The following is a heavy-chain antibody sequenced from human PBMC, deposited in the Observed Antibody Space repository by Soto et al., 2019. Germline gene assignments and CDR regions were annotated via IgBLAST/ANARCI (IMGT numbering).Heavy chain of an antibody. CDR2: ISFSGSTI. V-gene: IGHV3-48*03. J-gene: IGHJ6*02. D-gene: IGHD3-10*01. CDR3: TRGAGFFYGVDV. Sequence: GGSLRLSCAASGFIFGDYEMNWVRQAPGKGLEWIAHISFSGSTIYYADSVRGRFSISRDNSNNFLYLQLSGLRADDSAVYYCTRGAGFFYGVDVWGLGTTVTVSS. CDR1: GFIFGDYE.